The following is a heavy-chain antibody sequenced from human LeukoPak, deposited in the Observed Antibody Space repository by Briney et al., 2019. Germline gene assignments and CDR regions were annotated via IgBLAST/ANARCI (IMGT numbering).Heavy chain of an antibody. CDR1: GFTFSSYA. J-gene: IGHJ3*02. D-gene: IGHD2-2*01. Sequence: GGSLRLSCAASGFTFSSYAMSWVRQAPGKGLEWVSAISGSGGSTYYADSVKGRFTISRDNSKNTLYLQMNSLRAEDTAVYYCAKRYCSSTSCYRLDAFDIWGQGTVVTVSS. CDR2: ISGSGGST. V-gene: IGHV3-23*01. CDR3: AKRYCSSTSCYRLDAFDI.